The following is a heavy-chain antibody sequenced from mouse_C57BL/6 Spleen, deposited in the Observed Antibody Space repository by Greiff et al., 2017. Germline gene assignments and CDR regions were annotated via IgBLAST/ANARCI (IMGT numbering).Heavy chain of an antibody. D-gene: IGHD1-1*01. J-gene: IGHJ3*01. CDR1: GYAFTNYL. CDR2: INPGSGGT. Sequence: VQLQQSGAELVRPGTSVKVSCKASGYAFTNYLIEWVKQRPGQGLEWIGVINPGSGGTNYNEKFKGKATLTADKSSRTAYMQLSSLTSEDSAVYFCARWDYYGSSPFAYWGQGTLVTVSA. V-gene: IGHV1-54*01. CDR3: ARWDYYGSSPFAY.